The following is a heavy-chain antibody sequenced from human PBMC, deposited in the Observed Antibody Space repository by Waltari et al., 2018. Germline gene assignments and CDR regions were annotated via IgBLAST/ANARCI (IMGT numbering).Heavy chain of an antibody. CDR2: IYTSGST. D-gene: IGHD3-22*01. CDR3: ARFDSSGYHDAFDI. J-gene: IGHJ3*02. CDR1: GGSISSYY. Sequence: QVQLQESGPGLVKPSETLSLTCPVSGGSISSYYWSWIRQPAGKGLEWIGRIYTSGSTNYNPSLKSRVTMSVDTSKNQFSLKLSSVTAADTAVYYCARFDSSGYHDAFDIWGQGTMVTVSS. V-gene: IGHV4-4*07.